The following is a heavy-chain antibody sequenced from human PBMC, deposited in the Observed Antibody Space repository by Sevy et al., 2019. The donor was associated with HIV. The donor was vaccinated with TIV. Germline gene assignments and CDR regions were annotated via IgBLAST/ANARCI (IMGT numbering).Heavy chain of an antibody. J-gene: IGHJ6*02. CDR2: IIPIFGTA. Sequence: ASVKVSCKASGGTFSSYAISWVRQAPGQGLEWMRGIIPIFGTANYAQKFQGRVTITADESTSTAYMELSSLRSEDTAVYYCARARSSYGSGSWDYYYYGMDVWGQGTTVTVSS. D-gene: IGHD3-10*01. CDR1: GGTFSSYA. CDR3: ARARSSYGSGSWDYYYYGMDV. V-gene: IGHV1-69*13.